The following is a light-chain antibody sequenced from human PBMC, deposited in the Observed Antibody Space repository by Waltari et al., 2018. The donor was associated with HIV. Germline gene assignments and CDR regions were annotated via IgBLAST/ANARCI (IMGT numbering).Light chain of an antibody. CDR1: RSDIGGYNY. CDR3: CSYTSTTAFDV. CDR2: EVS. V-gene: IGLV2-14*01. J-gene: IGLJ1*01. Sequence: QSALTQPASVSGSPGPSVTISCPGTRSDIGGYNYVSWYQQHPGKAPKLIISEVSNRPSGVSDRFSGSKSGNTASLTISGLQAEDEADYYCCSYTSTTAFDVFGTGTRVSVL.